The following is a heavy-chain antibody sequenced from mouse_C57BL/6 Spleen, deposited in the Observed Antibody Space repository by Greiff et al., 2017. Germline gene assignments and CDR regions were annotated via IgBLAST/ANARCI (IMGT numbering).Heavy chain of an antibody. CDR1: GFSLTSYG. Sequence: VQLQQSGPGLVQPSQSLSITCTVSGFSLTSYGVHWVRQSPGKGLEWLGVIWRGGSTDYNAAFISRLSISKNNTESQVFFKMNSLQADDTAIYYCARTRRYFDVWGTGTTVTVSS. D-gene: IGHD3-3*01. CDR2: IWRGGST. J-gene: IGHJ1*03. CDR3: ARTRRYFDV. V-gene: IGHV2-2*01.